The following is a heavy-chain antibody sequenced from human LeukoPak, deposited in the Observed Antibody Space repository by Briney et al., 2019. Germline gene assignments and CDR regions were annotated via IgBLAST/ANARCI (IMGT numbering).Heavy chain of an antibody. J-gene: IGHJ4*02. Sequence: GGSLRLSCVASGFTFSNYRMSWVRQAPGKGLGWVGNINQDGSGKYYVDSVKGRFTISRDNAKNSLYLQMNSLRAEDTAVYYCASHLLRSIVGATGDLFDYWGQGTLVTVSS. V-gene: IGHV3-7*01. CDR3: ASHLLRSIVGATGDLFDY. CDR2: INQDGSGK. D-gene: IGHD1-26*01. CDR1: GFTFSNYR.